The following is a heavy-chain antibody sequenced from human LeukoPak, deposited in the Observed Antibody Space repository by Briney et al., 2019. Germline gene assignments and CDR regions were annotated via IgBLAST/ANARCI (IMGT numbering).Heavy chain of an antibody. J-gene: IGHJ4*02. Sequence: PSETLSLTCTVSGGSISSSTYYWGWIRQPPGKGLEWIGTIYYSGSTYYNPSLKSRVTISVDMSKNQFSLKLSSVTAADTAVYYCARKGPSAAATVDYWGQGTLVTVSS. CDR3: ARKGPSAAATVDY. CDR1: GGSISSSTYY. D-gene: IGHD6-13*01. V-gene: IGHV4-39*07. CDR2: IYYSGST.